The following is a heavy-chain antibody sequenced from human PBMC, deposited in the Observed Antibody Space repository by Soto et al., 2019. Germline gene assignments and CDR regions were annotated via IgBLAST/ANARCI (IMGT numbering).Heavy chain of an antibody. D-gene: IGHD3-3*01. Sequence: SETLSLTCTVSGGSISSGGYYWSWIRQHPGKGLEWIGYIYYSGSTYYNPSLKSRVTISVDTSKNQFSLKLSSVTAADTAVYYCARIATYYDFCSGYYTGTSYYYGMDVWGQGTTVTVSS. CDR3: ARIATYYDFCSGYYTGTSYYYGMDV. V-gene: IGHV4-31*03. CDR1: GGSISSGGYY. CDR2: IYYSGST. J-gene: IGHJ6*02.